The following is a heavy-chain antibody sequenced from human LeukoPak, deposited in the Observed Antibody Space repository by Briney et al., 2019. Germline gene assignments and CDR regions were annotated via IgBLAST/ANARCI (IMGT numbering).Heavy chain of an antibody. CDR1: GFTFSSYS. Sequence: GGSLRLSCAASGFTFSSYSMNWVRQAPGKGLEWVSSISSSSSYIYYADSVKGRFTISRDNAKNSLYLQMNSLTAEDTAVYYCAKNPRLEGWIYFDSWGQGILVTVSS. D-gene: IGHD1-1*01. V-gene: IGHV3-21*04. CDR3: AKNPRLEGWIYFDS. CDR2: ISSSSSYI. J-gene: IGHJ4*02.